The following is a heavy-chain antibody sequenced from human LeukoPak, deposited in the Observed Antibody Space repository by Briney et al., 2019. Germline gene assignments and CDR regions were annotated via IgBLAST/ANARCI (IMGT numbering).Heavy chain of an antibody. CDR1: GFTFSRFG. CDR2: VSFDGSNK. V-gene: IGHV3-30*03. CDR3: ARRAGAYSHPYDY. D-gene: IGHD4/OR15-4a*01. J-gene: IGHJ4*02. Sequence: GRSLRLSCAASGFTFSRFGIHWVRQAPGKGLEWVAVVSFDGSNKYYADSVKGRFTISRDNSKNSVYLQMNSLRTEDTAVYYCARRAGAYSHPYDYWGQGTLVTVSS.